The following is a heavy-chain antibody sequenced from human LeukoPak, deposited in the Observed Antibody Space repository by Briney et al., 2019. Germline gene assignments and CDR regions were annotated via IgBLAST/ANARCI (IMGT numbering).Heavy chain of an antibody. D-gene: IGHD1-26*01. CDR2: LSGSGGST. J-gene: IGHJ3*02. CDR3: TTEVLEGATDGTFDI. V-gene: IGHV3-23*01. CDR1: GFTFSTYV. Sequence: GGSLRLSCAASGFTFSTYVMTWVRQAPGKGLEWVSALSGSGGSTFYADSVKGRFTISRDNSNNTLYLQMNSLRAEDTAVYYCTTEVLEGATDGTFDIWGQGTMVTVSS.